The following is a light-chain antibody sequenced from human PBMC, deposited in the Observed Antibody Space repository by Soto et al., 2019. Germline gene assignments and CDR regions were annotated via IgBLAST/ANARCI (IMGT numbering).Light chain of an antibody. J-gene: IGKJ5*01. CDR1: QSVSSSH. CDR2: AAS. CDR3: QQHGTSPIT. Sequence: EIMLTQSPGTLSLSPGERATHSCRASQSVSSSHLAWYQHKPGQAPRLLIYAASSRATGSPDRFSGGGSGTDFTLTISRLEPEDFAVYYCQQHGTSPITFGQGTRLEIK. V-gene: IGKV3-20*01.